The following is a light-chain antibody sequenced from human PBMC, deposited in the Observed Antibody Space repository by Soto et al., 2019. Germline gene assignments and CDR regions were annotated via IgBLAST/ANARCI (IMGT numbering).Light chain of an antibody. CDR2: GNS. Sequence: QSVLTQPPSVSGAPGQRVTISCTGSSSNIGANYDVHWYLQVPGKAPKLLIYGNSNRPSGVPDRFSGSRSGTSGSLAITGLQAEDEADYYCQSYDSSLSDSVFGTGTKLIVL. CDR1: SSNIGANYD. V-gene: IGLV1-40*01. J-gene: IGLJ1*01. CDR3: QSYDSSLSDSV.